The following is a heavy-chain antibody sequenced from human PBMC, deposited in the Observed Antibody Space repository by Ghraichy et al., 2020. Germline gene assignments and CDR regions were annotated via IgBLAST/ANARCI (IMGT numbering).Heavy chain of an antibody. CDR1: GFTFSSYG. Sequence: GESLNISCAASGFTFSSYGMHWVRQAPGKGLEWVAVIWYDGSNKYYADSVKGRFTISRDNSKNTLYLQMNSLRAEDTAVYYCARDKRDPIFGVVIAYAFDIWGQGTMVTVSS. J-gene: IGHJ3*02. CDR3: ARDKRDPIFGVVIAYAFDI. CDR2: IWYDGSNK. D-gene: IGHD3-3*01. V-gene: IGHV3-33*01.